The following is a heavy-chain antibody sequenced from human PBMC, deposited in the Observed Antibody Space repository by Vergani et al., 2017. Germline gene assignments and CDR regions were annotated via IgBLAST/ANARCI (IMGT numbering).Heavy chain of an antibody. V-gene: IGHV4-59*01. CDR2: IYYSGST. CDR3: ARAGTTPRRNWFDP. D-gene: IGHD1-14*01. J-gene: IGHJ5*02. Sequence: QVQLQESGPGLVKPSETLSLTCTVSGGSISSYYWSWIRQPPGKGLEWIGYIYYSGSTNYNPSLKSRVTISVDTSKNQFSLKLSSVTAADTAVYYCARAGTTPRRNWFDPWGQGTRVTVSS. CDR1: GGSISSYY.